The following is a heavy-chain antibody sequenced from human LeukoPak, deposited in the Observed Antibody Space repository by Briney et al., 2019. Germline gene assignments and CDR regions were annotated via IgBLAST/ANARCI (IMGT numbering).Heavy chain of an antibody. Sequence: SVKVSCKASGGTFSSYAISWVRQAPGQGLEWVGRIIPIFGIANYAQKFQGRVTITADKSTSTAYMELSSLRSEDTAVYYCARDTGMATIKHFDYWGQGTLVTVSS. J-gene: IGHJ4*02. CDR1: GGTFSSYA. CDR3: ARDTGMATIKHFDY. D-gene: IGHD5-24*01. V-gene: IGHV1-69*04. CDR2: IIPIFGIA.